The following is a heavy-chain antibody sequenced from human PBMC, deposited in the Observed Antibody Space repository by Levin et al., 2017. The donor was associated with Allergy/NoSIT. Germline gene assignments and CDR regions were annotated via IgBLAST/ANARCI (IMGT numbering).Heavy chain of an antibody. J-gene: IGHJ4*02. CDR2: IWYDGSNK. Sequence: GGSLRLSCAASGFTFSSYGMHWVRQAPGKGLEWVAVIWYDGSNKYYADSVKGRFTISRDNSKNTLYLQMNSLRAEDTAVYYCARARTMVRGVGVDYWGQGTLVTVSS. D-gene: IGHD3-10*01. CDR1: GFTFSSYG. V-gene: IGHV3-33*01. CDR3: ARARTMVRGVGVDY.